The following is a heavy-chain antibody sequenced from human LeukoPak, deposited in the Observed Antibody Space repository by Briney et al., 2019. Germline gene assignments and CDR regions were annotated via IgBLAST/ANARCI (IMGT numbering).Heavy chain of an antibody. CDR1: GFTFSSYG. J-gene: IGHJ4*02. V-gene: IGHV3-30*02. D-gene: IGHD1-26*01. Sequence: PGESLRLSCEASGFTFSSYGMHWVRQAPGKGLDWVAFIRYDGSSEYYGDSVKGRFTISRDNSKNTLYLQMNSLRAEDTAVYYCAKGSGSYASGFDYWGQGTLVTVSP. CDR3: AKGSGSYASGFDY. CDR2: IRYDGSSE.